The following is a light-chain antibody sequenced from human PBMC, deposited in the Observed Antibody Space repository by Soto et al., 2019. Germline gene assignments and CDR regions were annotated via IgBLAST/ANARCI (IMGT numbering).Light chain of an antibody. CDR2: EVT. V-gene: IGLV2-8*01. CDR3: SSFASSNTWV. J-gene: IGLJ3*02. CDR1: SSDVDAYNY. Sequence: QSALTQPPSASGSPGQSVTISCTGNSSDVDAYNYVSWYQQHAGKAPKLVIYEVTKRPSGVPDRFSGSKSANTASLTVSGLQAEDEADYYCSSFASSNTWVFGGGTKLTVL.